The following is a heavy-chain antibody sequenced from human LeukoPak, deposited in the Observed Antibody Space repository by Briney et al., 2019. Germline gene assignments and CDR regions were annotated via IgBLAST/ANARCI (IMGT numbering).Heavy chain of an antibody. D-gene: IGHD4-17*01. CDR3: ARALTTVTQYYFDY. Sequence: SQTLSLTCTVSGGSISSGGYYWNWIRQPPGKGLEWIGGIYHSGSTNYNPSLKSRVNVSVDKSKNQFSLKLSSVTAADTAVYYCARALTTVTQYYFDYWGQGTLVTVSS. V-gene: IGHV4-39*07. CDR2: IYHSGST. J-gene: IGHJ4*02. CDR1: GGSISSGGYY.